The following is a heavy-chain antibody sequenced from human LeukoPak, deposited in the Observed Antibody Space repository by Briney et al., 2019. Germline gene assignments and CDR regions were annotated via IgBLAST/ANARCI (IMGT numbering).Heavy chain of an antibody. J-gene: IGHJ4*02. CDR2: ISAYNGNT. D-gene: IGHD5-24*01. CDR3: ARGDVEMATIPTGY. Sequence: ASVKVSCKASGYTFISYGISWVRQAPGQGLEWMGWISAYNGNTNYAQKLQGRVTMTTDTYTSTAYMELRSLRSDDTAVYYCARGDVEMATIPTGYWGQGTLVTVSS. V-gene: IGHV1-18*01. CDR1: GYTFISYG.